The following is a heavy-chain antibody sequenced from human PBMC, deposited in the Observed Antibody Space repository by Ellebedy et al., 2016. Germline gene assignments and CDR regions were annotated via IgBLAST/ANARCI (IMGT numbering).Heavy chain of an antibody. CDR1: GGSISSSSYY. CDR3: ARSSWELRDDLDY. CDR2: IYYSGST. Sequence: GSLRLSXTVSGGSISSSSYYWGWIRQPPGKGLEWIGSIYYSGSTYYNPSLKSRVTISVDTSKNQFSLKLSSVTAADTAVYYCARSSWELRDDLDYWGQGTLVTVSS. D-gene: IGHD1-26*01. J-gene: IGHJ4*02. V-gene: IGHV4-39*07.